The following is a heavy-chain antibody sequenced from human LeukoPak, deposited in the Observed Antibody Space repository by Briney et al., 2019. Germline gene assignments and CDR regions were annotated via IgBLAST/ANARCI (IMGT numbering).Heavy chain of an antibody. D-gene: IGHD3-10*01. CDR1: GYTFTSYA. CDR2: INPGNGKT. J-gene: IGHJ4*02. CDR3: ARTGLYYYGSGSDY. Sequence: GASVKVSCKASGYTFTSYALHWVRQAPGQRLDWMGWINPGNGKTKYSQKLQGGVTITRDTSANTAYLELSSLRSEDTATYYCARTGLYYYGSGSDYWGQGTLVTVSS. V-gene: IGHV1-3*01.